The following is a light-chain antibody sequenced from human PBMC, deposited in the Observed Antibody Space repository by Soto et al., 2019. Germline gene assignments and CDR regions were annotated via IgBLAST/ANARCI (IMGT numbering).Light chain of an antibody. J-gene: IGKJ4*01. Sequence: EIVLTQSPATLSLSPGERATLSCRASQSVDIYLAWYQQKPGQAPRLLIYSASNRATGTPARFSGSGSGTDFTLTISSLEPDDFAVYYCQQRRSWPLTFGGGTKVEIK. CDR3: QQRRSWPLT. CDR1: QSVDIY. CDR2: SAS. V-gene: IGKV3-11*01.